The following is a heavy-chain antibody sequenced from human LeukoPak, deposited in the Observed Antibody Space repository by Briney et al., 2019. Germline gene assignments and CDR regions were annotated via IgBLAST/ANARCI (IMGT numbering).Heavy chain of an antibody. J-gene: IGHJ6*03. CDR1: GYTFIGYY. V-gene: IGHV1-2*02. CDR3: ARGYSGYDSYYYYYYYMDV. CDR2: INPNSGGT. Sequence: ASVKVSCKASGYTFIGYYMHWVRQAPGQGLEWMGWINPNSGGTNYAQKFQGRVTMTRDTSISTAYMELSRLRSDDTAVYYCARGYSGYDSYYYYYYYMDVWGKGTTVTVSS. D-gene: IGHD5-12*01.